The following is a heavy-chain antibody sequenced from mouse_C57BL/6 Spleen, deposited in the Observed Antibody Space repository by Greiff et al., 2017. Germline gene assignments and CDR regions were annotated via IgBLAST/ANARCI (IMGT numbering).Heavy chain of an antibody. CDR1: GYTFTNYW. J-gene: IGHJ2*01. D-gene: IGHD2-3*01. V-gene: IGHV1-63*01. CDR2: IYPGGGYT. Sequence: QVQLKESGAELVRPGTSVKMSCKASGYTFTNYWIGWAKQRPGHGLEWIGDIYPGGGYTNYNEKFKGKATLTADKSSSTAYMQFSSLTSEDSAIYYCARSYDGYDFDYWGQGTTLTVSS. CDR3: ARSYDGYDFDY.